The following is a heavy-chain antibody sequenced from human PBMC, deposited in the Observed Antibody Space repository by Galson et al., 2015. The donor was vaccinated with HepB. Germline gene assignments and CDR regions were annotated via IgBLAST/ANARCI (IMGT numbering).Heavy chain of an antibody. Sequence: APRLSCAVSGFSLMSHYGMGWVRRAPGEGLEWVSSISFSGTPNDADSVKGRFTISRDNSKNTVFLHLNSLRDDDTAVYYCAKRSGPGGPFDYWGLGTVVTVSS. V-gene: IGHV3-23*01. CDR1: GFSLMSHYG. D-gene: IGHD3-10*01. J-gene: IGHJ4*02. CDR3: AKRSGPGGPFDY. CDR2: ISFSGTP.